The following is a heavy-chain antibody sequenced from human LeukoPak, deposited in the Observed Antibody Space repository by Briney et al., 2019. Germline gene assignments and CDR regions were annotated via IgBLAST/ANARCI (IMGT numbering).Heavy chain of an antibody. CDR2: ISSNGGTT. V-gene: IGHV3-64D*09. CDR1: GFRLSSYA. J-gene: IGHJ4*02. D-gene: IGHD6-19*01. CDR3: VKEGREGWNYFDY. Sequence: PGGSLRLSCSASGFRLSSYALHWVRQAPGKGLEYVSAISSNGGTTYYADSLKGRFTISRDNSKNMLYLQMSSLRPEDTAVYYCVKEGREGWNYFDYWGQGALVTVSS.